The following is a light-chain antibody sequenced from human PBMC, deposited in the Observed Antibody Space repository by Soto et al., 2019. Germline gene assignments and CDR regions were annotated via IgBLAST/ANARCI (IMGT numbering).Light chain of an antibody. CDR2: DVS. CDR3: SSYTSSSTSVV. CDR1: SSDVGGYNY. Sequence: QSVLTQPASVSGSPGQSITISCTGTSSDVGGYNYVSWYQQHPGKAPKLMIYDVSNRPSGVSNRFSGSKSGNTASLTISARQAEDEADYYCSSYTSSSTSVVFGGGTKVTVL. J-gene: IGLJ2*01. V-gene: IGLV2-14*01.